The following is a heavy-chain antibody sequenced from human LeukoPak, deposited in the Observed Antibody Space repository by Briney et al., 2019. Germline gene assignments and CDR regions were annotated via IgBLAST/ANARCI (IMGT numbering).Heavy chain of an antibody. D-gene: IGHD2-21*01. CDR2: INPNSGGT. Sequence: ASVKVSCKASGYTFTGYYMHWVRQAPGQGLEWMGWINPNSGGTNYAQKFQGRVTMTRDTSISTAYMELSRLRSDDTAVYYCARGWWLLNYYGMDVWGQGTTVTVSS. CDR3: ARGWWLLNYYGMDV. CDR1: GYTFTGYY. J-gene: IGHJ6*02. V-gene: IGHV1-2*02.